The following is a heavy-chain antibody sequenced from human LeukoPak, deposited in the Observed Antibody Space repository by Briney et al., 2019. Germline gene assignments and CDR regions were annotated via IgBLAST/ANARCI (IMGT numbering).Heavy chain of an antibody. CDR3: ARDATTAIGTVYMDV. J-gene: IGHJ6*03. Sequence: SGGSLRLSCAASGFTFSSYGMNWVRQAPGKGLEWLSHISDSGSSVHYADSVKGRFTISRDNSKNSLYLEMNSLRVEDTAIYYCARDATTAIGTVYMDVWGKGTTVTISS. CDR1: GFTFSSYG. CDR2: ISDSGSSV. V-gene: IGHV3-48*04. D-gene: IGHD1-1*01.